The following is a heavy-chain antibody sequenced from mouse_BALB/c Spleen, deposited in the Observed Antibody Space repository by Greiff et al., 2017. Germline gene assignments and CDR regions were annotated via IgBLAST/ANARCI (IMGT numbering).Heavy chain of an antibody. Sequence: VHLVESGPGLVQPSQSLSITCTVSGFSLTSYGVHWVRQSPGKGLEWLGVIWSGGSTDYNAAFISRLSISKDNSKSQVFFKMNSLQANDTAIYYCARKRGSTTPMDYWGQGTSVTVSS. V-gene: IGHV2-2*02. CDR3: ARKRGSTTPMDY. J-gene: IGHJ4*01. D-gene: IGHD2-1*01. CDR1: GFSLTSYG. CDR2: IWSGGST.